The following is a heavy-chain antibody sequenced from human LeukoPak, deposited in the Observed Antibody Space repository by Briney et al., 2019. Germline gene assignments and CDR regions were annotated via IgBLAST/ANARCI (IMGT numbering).Heavy chain of an antibody. CDR2: ISGSGGST. CDR1: GFTFSSYA. Sequence: PGGSLRLSCAASGFTFSSYAMSWVRQAPGKGLEWVSAISGSGGSTYYADSVKGRFTISRDNSKNTLYLQMNSLRAEDTAVYYCAKVFVGYCTNGVCYTAPYYYYYMDVWGKGTTVTVSS. V-gene: IGHV3-23*01. J-gene: IGHJ6*03. CDR3: AKVFVGYCTNGVCYTAPYYYYYMDV. D-gene: IGHD2-8*01.